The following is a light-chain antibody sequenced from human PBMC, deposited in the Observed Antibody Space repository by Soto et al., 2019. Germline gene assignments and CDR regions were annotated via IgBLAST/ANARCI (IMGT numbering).Light chain of an antibody. CDR2: DAS. J-gene: IGKJ1*01. Sequence: ESVLSQSPAALSLSPGDRATLSCGASQSVSRSYLAWYQQKPGLAPRLIIYDASTRATGIPDRFSGSGSGTEFSLTISRLEPEDFAVYYCQQYGSSGTFGQGTKVDIK. CDR3: QQYGSSGT. CDR1: QSVSRSY. V-gene: IGKV3D-20*01.